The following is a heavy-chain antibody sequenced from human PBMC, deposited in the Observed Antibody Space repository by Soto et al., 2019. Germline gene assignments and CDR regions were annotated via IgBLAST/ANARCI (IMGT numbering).Heavy chain of an antibody. Sequence: GESLKISCAASGFTFSSYGMHWVRQAPGKGLEWVAVISYDGSNKYYADSVKGRFTISRDNSKNTLYLQMNSLRAEDTAVYYCAKIPPPRRAAAAYDYWGQGTLVTVSS. CDR3: AKIPPPRRAAAAYDY. V-gene: IGHV3-30*18. J-gene: IGHJ4*02. CDR1: GFTFSSYG. D-gene: IGHD6-13*01. CDR2: ISYDGSNK.